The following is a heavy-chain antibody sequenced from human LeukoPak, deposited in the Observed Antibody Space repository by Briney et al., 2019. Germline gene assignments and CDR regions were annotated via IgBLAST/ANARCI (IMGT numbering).Heavy chain of an antibody. CDR3: ARGGRGKYYFDY. V-gene: IGHV3-33*01. CDR1: GFTFSSYG. CDR2: IWYGGSNK. J-gene: IGHJ4*02. Sequence: GRSLRLSCAASGFTFSSYGMHWVRQAPGKGLEWVAVIWYGGSNKYYADSVKGRFTISRDNSKNTLYLQMNSLRAEDTAVYYCARGGRGKYYFDYWGQGTLVTVSS. D-gene: IGHD3-16*01.